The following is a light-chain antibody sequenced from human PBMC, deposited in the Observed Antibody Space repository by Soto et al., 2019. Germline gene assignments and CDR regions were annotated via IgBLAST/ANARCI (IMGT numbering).Light chain of an antibody. CDR3: QQRATWPLT. CDR1: HSVGSL. V-gene: IGKV3-11*01. Sequence: EIVLTQSPTTLSLSPGERATLSCRASHSVGSLFAWYQQKPGQVPRLLIFDTYNRATGVPARFSGSGYGTDFTLTISSLEPEDFGVYYCQQRATWPLTFGGGTKVEIK. CDR2: DTY. J-gene: IGKJ4*01.